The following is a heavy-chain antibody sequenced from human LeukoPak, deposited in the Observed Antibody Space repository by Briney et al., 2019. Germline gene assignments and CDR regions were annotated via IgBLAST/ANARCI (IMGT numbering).Heavy chain of an antibody. CDR1: RGSISTYY. CDR2: MFYNGTT. J-gene: IGHJ4*02. Sequence: SETLSLTCTVSRGSISTYYWSWIRQPPGKGLEWIGDMFYNGTTNYNPSLRRRVTISVDTSKKQFSLKVTSATAADTAVYYCARGRYGRPDYWGQGTLVTVSS. CDR3: ARGRYGRPDY. V-gene: IGHV4-59*01. D-gene: IGHD5-18*01.